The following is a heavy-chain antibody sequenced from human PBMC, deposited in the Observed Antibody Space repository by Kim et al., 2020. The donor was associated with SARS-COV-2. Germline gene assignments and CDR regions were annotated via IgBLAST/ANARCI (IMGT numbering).Heavy chain of an antibody. J-gene: IGHJ4*02. CDR1: GYNFISYG. CDR3: ARTLNTMSRSEY. V-gene: IGHV1-18*01. CDR2: IGTYDGDT. D-gene: IGHD6-6*01. Sequence: ASVKVSCKASGYNFISYGITWVRQAPGQGLEWMGWIGTYDGDTKYAQKFQGRVTLTADTSTTTAYMELRSLTSDDTSVYYCARTLNTMSRSEYWGQGALVTVSS.